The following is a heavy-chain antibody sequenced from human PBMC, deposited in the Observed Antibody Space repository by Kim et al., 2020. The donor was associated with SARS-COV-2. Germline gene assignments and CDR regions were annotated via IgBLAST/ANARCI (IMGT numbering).Heavy chain of an antibody. CDR2: IYPGDSDT. D-gene: IGHD3-3*01. J-gene: IGHJ4*02. Sequence: ESLKISCKGSGYSFTSYWIGWVRQMPGKGLEWMGIIYPGDSDTRYSPSFQGQVTISADKSISTAYLQWSSLKASDTAMYYCARQFCITIFGVAPLCYFDYWGQGTLVTVSS. V-gene: IGHV5-51*01. CDR1: GYSFTSYW. CDR3: ARQFCITIFGVAPLCYFDY.